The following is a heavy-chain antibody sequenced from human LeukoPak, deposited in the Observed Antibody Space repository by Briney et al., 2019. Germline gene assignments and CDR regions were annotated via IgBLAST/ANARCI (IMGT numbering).Heavy chain of an antibody. CDR1: GYTFTSYG. V-gene: IGHV1-18*01. D-gene: IGHD3-16*01. J-gene: IGHJ4*02. Sequence: ASVKVSCKASGYTFTSYGISWVRQAPGQGLEWMGWISAYNGNTNYAQKFQGWVTMTRDTSISTAYMELSRLRSDDTAVYYCAREFSARGYYFDYWGQGTLVTVSS. CDR3: AREFSARGYYFDY. CDR2: ISAYNGNT.